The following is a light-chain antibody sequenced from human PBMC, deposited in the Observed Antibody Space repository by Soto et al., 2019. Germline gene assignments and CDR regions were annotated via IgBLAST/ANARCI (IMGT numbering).Light chain of an antibody. CDR1: QSVSSNY. CDR2: GAS. CDR3: QQFGRSPPSWT. Sequence: ETVLTQSPGTLSLSPGERATLSCRASQSVSSNYLAWYQQKPGQAPRLLIDGASTRATSIPDRFSGSGSGTEFALTVGRLEPEDFAVYYCQQFGRSPPSWTFGQGTKVEIK. J-gene: IGKJ1*01. V-gene: IGKV3-20*01.